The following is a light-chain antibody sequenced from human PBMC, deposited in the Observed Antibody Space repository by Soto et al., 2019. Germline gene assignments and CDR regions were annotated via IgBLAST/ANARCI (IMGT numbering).Light chain of an antibody. V-gene: IGKV3-15*01. CDR3: QQYSDWPLT. CDR2: DAS. CDR1: QSVSRN. J-gene: IGKJ4*01. Sequence: EIVMTQSPATLSVSPGERATLSCRASQSVSRNVAWYQQKPGQAPRLLIHDASTRATGISVRFSGSGSGTEFTLTISSLQSEDFAVYYCQQYSDWPLTFGGGTKVEIK.